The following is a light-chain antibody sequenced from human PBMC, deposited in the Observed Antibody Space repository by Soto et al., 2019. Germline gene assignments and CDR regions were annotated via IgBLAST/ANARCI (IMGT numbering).Light chain of an antibody. J-gene: IGKJ2*01. V-gene: IGKV1-5*03. CDR2: KAS. CDR3: QRDNSYST. CDR1: QSISSW. Sequence: DIQMTQYPSTLYASVGDRVTITCRASQSISSWLACYQQKPGKAPKLLIYKASILESGGPSRFSGSGSGTDFTFTISTLQPDNFATYYCQRDNSYSTFGQGTKLEIK.